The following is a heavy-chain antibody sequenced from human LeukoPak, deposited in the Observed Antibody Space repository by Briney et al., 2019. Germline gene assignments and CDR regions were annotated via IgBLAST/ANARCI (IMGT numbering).Heavy chain of an antibody. V-gene: IGHV4-28*01. J-gene: IGHJ4*02. D-gene: IGHD6-19*01. Sequence: SDTLSLTCAVSGYSISSSNWWGWIRQPPGKGPEWIGYIYYSGSTYYNPSLKSRVTMSVDTSKNQFSLKLSSVTAVDTAVYYCARSASPYSSEYYFDYWGQGTLVTVSS. CDR2: IYYSGST. CDR1: GYSISSSNW. CDR3: ARSASPYSSEYYFDY.